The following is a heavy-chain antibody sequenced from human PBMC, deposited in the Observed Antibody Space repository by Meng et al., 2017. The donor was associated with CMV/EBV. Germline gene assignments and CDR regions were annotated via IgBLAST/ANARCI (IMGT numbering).Heavy chain of an antibody. CDR2: ISSRSSTI. V-gene: IGHV3-48*04. D-gene: IGHD3-16*01. Sequence: GGSLRLSCAASGFTFSSYSMNWVRQAPGKGLEWVSYISSRSSTIYYADSVKGRFTISRDNAKNSLYLQMNSLRAEDTAVYYCARDWGGTSFKHLPHNDYWGQGTLVTVSS. CDR3: ARDWGGTSFKHLPHNDY. CDR1: GFTFSSYS. J-gene: IGHJ4*02.